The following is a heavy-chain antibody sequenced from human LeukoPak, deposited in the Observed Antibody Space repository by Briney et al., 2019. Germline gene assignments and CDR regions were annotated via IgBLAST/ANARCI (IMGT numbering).Heavy chain of an antibody. J-gene: IGHJ4*02. D-gene: IGHD1-20*01. CDR1: GFTFSSYG. V-gene: IGHV3-74*01. CDR3: TKDLTGKYDY. Sequence: GRSLRLSCAASGFTFSSYGMHWVRQAPGEGLVWVSRIDTDGTVTTYADSVKGRFSISRDNAKNILYLQMNSLRADDTGVYYCTKDLTGKYDYWGQGTLVSVSS. CDR2: IDTDGTVT.